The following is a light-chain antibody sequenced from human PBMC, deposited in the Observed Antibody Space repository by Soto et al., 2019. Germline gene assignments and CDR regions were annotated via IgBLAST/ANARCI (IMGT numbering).Light chain of an antibody. CDR3: QQRYDWPPLT. CDR2: DAS. CDR1: QSVSSY. V-gene: IGKV3-11*01. Sequence: EIVLTQSPATLSLSPGERATLSCRASQSVSSYLAWYQQKPGQAPRLLIYDASNRATGIPARFSGSGSGTDFTLPISSLEPEDSAVYYCQQRYDWPPLTFGGGTKVEIK. J-gene: IGKJ4*01.